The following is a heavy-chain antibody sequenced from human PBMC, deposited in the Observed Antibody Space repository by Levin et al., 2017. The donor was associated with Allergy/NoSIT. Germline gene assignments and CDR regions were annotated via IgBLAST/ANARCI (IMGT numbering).Heavy chain of an antibody. CDR2: IYYSGST. CDR1: GGSISSYY. Sequence: SETLSLTCTVSGGSISSYYWSWIRQPPGKGLEWIGYIYYSGSTNYNPSLKSRVTISVDTSKNQFSLKLSSVTAADTAVYYCASMWRVAGDNWFDPWGQGTLVTVSS. J-gene: IGHJ5*02. CDR3: ASMWRVAGDNWFDP. D-gene: IGHD6-19*01. V-gene: IGHV4-59*08.